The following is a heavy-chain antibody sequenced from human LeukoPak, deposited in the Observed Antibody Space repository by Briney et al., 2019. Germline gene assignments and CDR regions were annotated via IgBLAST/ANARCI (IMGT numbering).Heavy chain of an antibody. CDR1: GGSISSYY. V-gene: IGHV4-59*01. D-gene: IGHD3-10*01. J-gene: IGHJ4*02. CDR3: ARGTMVRGVIDHYYFDY. Sequence: KPSETLSLTCTVSGGSISSYYWSWIRQPPGKGLEWIGYIYYSGSTNYNPSLKSRVTISVDTSKNQFSLKLSSVTAADTAVYYCARGTMVRGVIDHYYFDYWGQGTPVTVSS. CDR2: IYYSGST.